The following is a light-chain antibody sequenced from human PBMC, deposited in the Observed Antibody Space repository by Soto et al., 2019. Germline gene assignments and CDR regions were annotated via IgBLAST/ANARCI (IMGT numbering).Light chain of an antibody. J-gene: IGKJ4*01. CDR2: GAF. V-gene: IGKV3-15*01. Sequence: EIVMTQSPATLFVSPGETATLSCRASQSVSYNLAWYQQKPGQGPRLLIYGAFTRATGIPARFSGSGSGTDFTLTISSLQSEDFAVYYCQQYKNWPPLTFGGGTKVEIK. CDR3: QQYKNWPPLT. CDR1: QSVSYN.